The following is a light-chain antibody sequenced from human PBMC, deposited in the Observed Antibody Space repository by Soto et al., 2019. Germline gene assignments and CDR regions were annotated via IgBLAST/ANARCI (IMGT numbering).Light chain of an antibody. J-gene: IGKJ2*01. CDR2: AAS. CDR1: QSISSY. V-gene: IGKV1-39*01. Sequence: DIPMTQSPSSLSASVGDRVTITCRASQSISSYLNWYQQKPGKAPKLLIYAASSLQSGVPSRFSGSGSGTDFILIIRSLQPEDFATYYCQQSYPTPYSFGEGTKLEIK. CDR3: QQSYPTPYS.